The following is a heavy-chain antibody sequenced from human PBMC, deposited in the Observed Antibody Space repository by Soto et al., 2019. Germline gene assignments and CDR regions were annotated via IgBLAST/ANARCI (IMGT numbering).Heavy chain of an antibody. CDR3: ERARGITGTD. V-gene: IGHV3-53*04. CDR2: IYSGGST. Sequence: EVQLVESGGGLVQPGGSLRLSCAASGFTVSSNYMSWVRQAPGKGLEWVSVIYSGGSTYYADSGKGRFTISRHNSKNTLYLKMNSLSAEDTAVYYCERARGITGTDWGQGTLVTVSS. J-gene: IGHJ4*02. CDR1: GFTVSSNY. D-gene: IGHD1-20*01.